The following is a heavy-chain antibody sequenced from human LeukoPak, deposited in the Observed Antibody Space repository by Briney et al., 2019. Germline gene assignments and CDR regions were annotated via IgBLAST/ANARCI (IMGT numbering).Heavy chain of an antibody. CDR2: ISSSSSYI. CDR3: ARVSYYYGSGSGGANDAFDI. Sequence: PGRSLRLSCAASGFTFSSYSMNWVRQAPGKGLEWVSSISSSSSYIYYADSVKGRFTISRDNAKNSLYLQMNSLRAEDTAVYYCARVSYYYGSGSGGANDAFDIWGQGAMVTVSS. D-gene: IGHD3-10*01. CDR1: GFTFSSYS. V-gene: IGHV3-21*01. J-gene: IGHJ3*02.